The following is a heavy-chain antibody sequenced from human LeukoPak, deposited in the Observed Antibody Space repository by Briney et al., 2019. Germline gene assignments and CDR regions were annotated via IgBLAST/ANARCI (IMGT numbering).Heavy chain of an antibody. CDR1: GFTFSSYS. CDR2: ISGSGGST. J-gene: IGHJ3*02. CDR3: AKDRIAAEPWGAFDI. V-gene: IGHV3-23*01. D-gene: IGHD6-13*01. Sequence: GGSLRLSCAASGFTFSSYSMNWVRQAPGKGLEWVSAISGSGGSTYYADSVKGRFTFSRDNSQNTLYLQMNSLRAEDTAVYFCAKDRIAAEPWGAFDIWGQGTMVTVSS.